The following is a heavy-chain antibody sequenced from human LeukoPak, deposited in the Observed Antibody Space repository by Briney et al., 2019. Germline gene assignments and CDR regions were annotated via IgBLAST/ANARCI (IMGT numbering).Heavy chain of an antibody. V-gene: IGHV4-59*01. CDR2: IHYSGNT. J-gene: IGHJ3*02. Sequence: SETLSLTCSVSGGSISNYYWSWIRQPPGKGREWIGYIHYSGNTNYNPSLRSRVTISVDTSKNQFSLNLRSLTAADTAVYYCARDLQNSSGSRRGALDIWGQGTMVTVSS. D-gene: IGHD6-19*01. CDR3: ARDLQNSSGSRRGALDI. CDR1: GGSISNYY.